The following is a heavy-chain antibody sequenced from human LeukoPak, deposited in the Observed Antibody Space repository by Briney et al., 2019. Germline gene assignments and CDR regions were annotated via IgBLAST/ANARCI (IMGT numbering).Heavy chain of an antibody. V-gene: IGHV1-69*06. Sequence: RASVKVSCKASGGTFSSYAISWVRQAPGQGLEWMGGIIPIFGTANYAQKFQGRVTITADKSTSTAYMELSSLRSEDTAVYYCARGVAATTYYFDYWGQGTLVTVSS. CDR1: GGTFSSYA. CDR3: ARGVAATTYYFDY. D-gene: IGHD2-15*01. J-gene: IGHJ4*02. CDR2: IIPIFGTA.